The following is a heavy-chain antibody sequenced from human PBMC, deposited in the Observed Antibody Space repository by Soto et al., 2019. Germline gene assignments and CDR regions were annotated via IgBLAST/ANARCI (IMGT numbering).Heavy chain of an antibody. CDR3: TRRGRQSANWFDP. CDR2: IIPMSGRP. J-gene: IGHJ5*02. CDR1: GGTFNSFS. Sequence: QVQLVQSGAEVKTPGSSVKVSCKASGGTFNSFSIDWVRQAPGQGLEWMGGIIPMSGRPNYAQRFQGRVTFSADKSTNTVYMEVSSLTYKDTAVYYCTRRGRQSANWFDPWGQGTLVTVSS. V-gene: IGHV1-69*06.